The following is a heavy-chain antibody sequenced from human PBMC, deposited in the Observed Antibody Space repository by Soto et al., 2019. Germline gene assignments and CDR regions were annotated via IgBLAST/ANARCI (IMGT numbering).Heavy chain of an antibody. J-gene: IGHJ6*03. CDR1: GYSFTSYG. Sequence: QVQLVQSGAEVKRPGASVKVSCKASGYSFTSYGISWVRQAPGQGREWMGWISGYNGHPTYAQKVQDRVTMTTDTTTSTAYMELRSLRSDDTAGYYCARRVYDDLYYMDVWGKGTTVTVSS. D-gene: IGHD3-3*01. CDR2: ISGYNGHP. CDR3: ARRVYDDLYYMDV. V-gene: IGHV1-18*01.